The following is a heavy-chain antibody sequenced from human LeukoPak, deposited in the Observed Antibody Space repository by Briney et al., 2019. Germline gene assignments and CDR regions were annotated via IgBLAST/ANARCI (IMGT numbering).Heavy chain of an antibody. V-gene: IGHV4-30-2*01. Sequence: SQTLSLTCAVSGGSISSGGYSWSWIRQPPGKGLEWIGYIYHSGSTYYNPSLKSRVTISVDRSKNRFSLKLSSVTAADTAVYYCAKATTVTTFDYWGQGTLVTVSS. J-gene: IGHJ4*02. CDR3: AKATTVTTFDY. CDR2: IYHSGST. D-gene: IGHD4-17*01. CDR1: GGSISSGGYS.